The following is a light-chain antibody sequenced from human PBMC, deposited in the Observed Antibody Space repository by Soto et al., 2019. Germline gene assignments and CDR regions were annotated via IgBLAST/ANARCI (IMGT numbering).Light chain of an antibody. V-gene: IGKV1-39*01. CDR2: CAS. CDR1: QSLDRY. J-gene: IGKJ1*01. CDR3: HQTYSSPGT. Sequence: DIHMIQSPSSLSASVGDRVMITCRASQSLDRYLSWYLEKPGKAPKLLIFCASSLQIGVPSRFRGRGSGTHFPLTISRLQPSDFGSYFCHQTYSSPGTFGQGTKLEIK.